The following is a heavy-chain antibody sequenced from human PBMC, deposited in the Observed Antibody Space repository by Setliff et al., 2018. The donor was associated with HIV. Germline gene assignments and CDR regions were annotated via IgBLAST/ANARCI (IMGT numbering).Heavy chain of an antibody. D-gene: IGHD1-26*01. CDR2: INPKSGNT. V-gene: IGHV1-2*02. CDR1: GYTFDDYY. J-gene: IGHJ4*02. CDR3: ARAIAWGGSYWNFDY. Sequence: ASVKVSCKVYGYTFDDYYIHWVRQAPGQGLEWMGWINPKSGNTKYAQKFQDRVTMTRDTSISTAYMELSRLTSDDTAVYYCARAIAWGGSYWNFDYWGQGTLVTVSS.